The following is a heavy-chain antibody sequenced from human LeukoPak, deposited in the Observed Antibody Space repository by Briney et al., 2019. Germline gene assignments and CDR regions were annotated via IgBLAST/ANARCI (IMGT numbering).Heavy chain of an antibody. D-gene: IGHD3-22*01. CDR2: ISAYNGNT. CDR1: GFSFTDYG. CDR3: ARGMYYYDSSGPSGVDY. J-gene: IGHJ4*02. V-gene: IGHV1-18*01. Sequence: EASVKVSCKASGFSFTDYGISWVRQAPGEGLEWMGWISAYNGNTDYEQNVQGRVTITTDESTSTAYMELSSLRSEDTAVYYCARGMYYYDSSGPSGVDYWGQGTLVTVSS.